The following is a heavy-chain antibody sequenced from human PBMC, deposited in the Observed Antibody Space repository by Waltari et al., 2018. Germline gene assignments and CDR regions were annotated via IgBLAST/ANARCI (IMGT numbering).Heavy chain of an antibody. V-gene: IGHV4-34*02. D-gene: IGHD5-12*01. Sequence: QVHLQQWGAGLLKPSETLSLTCDIQGGSLSGYYWSWIGQSPGKGLEWIGEINHGGVTNYSPSLRSRVTISMEKSKNQFSLRLTSVTAADTAVYYCARWRGEGSNYIYYFYGLDVWGQGTTVAVSS. CDR2: INHGGVT. CDR1: GGSLSGYY. CDR3: ARWRGEGSNYIYYFYGLDV. J-gene: IGHJ6*02.